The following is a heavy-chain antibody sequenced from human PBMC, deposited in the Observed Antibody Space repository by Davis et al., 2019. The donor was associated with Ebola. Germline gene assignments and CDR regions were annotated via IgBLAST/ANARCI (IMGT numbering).Heavy chain of an antibody. CDR2: IKQDGSEK. J-gene: IGHJ4*02. CDR3: ARARGITMVRGVILGIYYFDY. CDR1: GFTFSSYW. V-gene: IGHV3-7*03. D-gene: IGHD3-10*01. Sequence: PGGSLRLSCAASGFTFSSYWMSWVRQAPGKGLEWVANIKQDGSEKYYVDSVKGRFTISRDNAKNSLYLQMNSLRAEDTAVYYCARARGITMVRGVILGIYYFDYWGQGTLVTVSS.